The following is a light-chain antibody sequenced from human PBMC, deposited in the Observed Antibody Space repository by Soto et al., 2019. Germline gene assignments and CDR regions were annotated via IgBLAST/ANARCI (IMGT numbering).Light chain of an antibody. CDR2: DVS. CDR3: CSYTGTYTSSV. Sequence: QSLLTQPRSVSGSPGQSVTISCTGTSSDVGAYKYVSWYQQHPGKAPKLMIYDVSKRPSWVPDRFSGSKSVNTASLTISGLQAEDEADYYCCSYTGTYTSSVFGTGTKVTVL. J-gene: IGLJ1*01. CDR1: SSDVGAYKY. V-gene: IGLV2-11*01.